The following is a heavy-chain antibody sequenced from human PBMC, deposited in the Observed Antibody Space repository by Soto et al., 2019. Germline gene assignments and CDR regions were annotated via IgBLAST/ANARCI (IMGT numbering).Heavy chain of an antibody. V-gene: IGHV4-30-2*01. CDR3: ARDKITGLFDY. Sequence: TLSLTCAVSGGSISSGGYSWSWIRQPPGKGLEWIGYIYHSGSTYFNPSLKSRVTISVDRSKNQFSLKLSSVTAADTAVYYCARDKITGLFDYWGQGTLVTVSS. CDR2: IYHSGST. J-gene: IGHJ4*02. CDR1: GGSISSGGYS. D-gene: IGHD2-8*02.